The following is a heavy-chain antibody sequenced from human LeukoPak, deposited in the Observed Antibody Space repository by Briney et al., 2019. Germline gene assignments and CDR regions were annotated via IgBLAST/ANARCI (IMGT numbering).Heavy chain of an antibody. CDR2: IKSKTDGGTT. Sequence: PGGSLRLSCAASGFTFSNAWMNWVRQAPGKGLEWVGRIKSKTDGGTTDYAAPVKGRFTVSRDDSKNTLYLQMNSLRAEDTAVYYCAKRGYNYDYDYWGQGTLVTVSS. CDR1: GFTFSNAW. J-gene: IGHJ4*02. D-gene: IGHD5-18*01. V-gene: IGHV3-15*07. CDR3: AKRGYNYDYDY.